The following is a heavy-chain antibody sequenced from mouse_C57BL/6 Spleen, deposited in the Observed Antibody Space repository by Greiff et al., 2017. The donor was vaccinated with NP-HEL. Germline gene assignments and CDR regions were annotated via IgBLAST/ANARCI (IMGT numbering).Heavy chain of an antibody. D-gene: IGHD2-2*01. Sequence: VQLQQPGAELVRPGSSVKLSCKASGYTFTSYWMHWVKQRPIQGLEWIGNIDPSDSETHYNQKFKDKATLTVDKSSSTAYMQLSSLTSEDSAVYYCARSGGYDPWFAYWGQGTLVTVSA. CDR2: IDPSDSET. J-gene: IGHJ3*01. CDR1: GYTFTSYW. CDR3: ARSGGYDPWFAY. V-gene: IGHV1-52*01.